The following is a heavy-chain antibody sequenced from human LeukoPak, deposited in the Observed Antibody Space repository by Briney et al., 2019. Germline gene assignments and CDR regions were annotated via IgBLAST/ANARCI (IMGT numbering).Heavy chain of an antibody. V-gene: IGHV4-38-2*01. CDR1: GFIFSSYG. CDR2: INYYGKT. D-gene: IGHD3-16*01. Sequence: PGGSLRLSCAASGFIFSSYGMHWIRQPPGKGLEWIGSINYYGKTYYNPSVKSRVTISVDTSKNQFSLMVRSVTAADTAVYYCGRSAGFVHFDHWGQGTLVTVTS. CDR3: GRSAGFVHFDH. J-gene: IGHJ4*02.